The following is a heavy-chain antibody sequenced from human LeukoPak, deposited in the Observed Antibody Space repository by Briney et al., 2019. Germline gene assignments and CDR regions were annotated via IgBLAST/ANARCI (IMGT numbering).Heavy chain of an antibody. D-gene: IGHD6-25*01. V-gene: IGHV3-23*01. CDR3: AKIPGAADWFDP. Sequence: GGSLRLSCAASGFTFSSYAMSWVRPAPGKGLEWVSAISGSGGSTYYADSVKGRFTISRDNSKNTLYLQMNSLRAEDTAVYYCAKIPGAADWFDPWGQGTLVTVSS. CDR2: ISGSGGST. CDR1: GFTFSSYA. J-gene: IGHJ5*02.